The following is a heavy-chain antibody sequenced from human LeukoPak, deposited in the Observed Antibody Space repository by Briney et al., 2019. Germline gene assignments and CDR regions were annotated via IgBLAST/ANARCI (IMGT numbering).Heavy chain of an antibody. CDR2: MNPSSGNT. CDR3: ARDTGYCSGGSCYNY. CDR1: GYTFTNYE. Sequence: ASVKVSCKASGYTFTNYEINWVRQGTGQGLEWLGWMNPSSGNTGYAQKFQGRVTMTRDTSISTAYMELSSLRSEDTAVYYCARDTGYCSGGSCYNYWGQGTLVTVSS. D-gene: IGHD2-15*01. J-gene: IGHJ4*02. V-gene: IGHV1-8*01.